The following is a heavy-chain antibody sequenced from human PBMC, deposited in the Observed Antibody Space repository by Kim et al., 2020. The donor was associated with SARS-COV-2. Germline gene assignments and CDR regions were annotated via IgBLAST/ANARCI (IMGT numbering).Heavy chain of an antibody. J-gene: IGHJ4*02. CDR2: ISWNSGSI. D-gene: IGHD6-19*01. Sequence: GGSLRLSCAASGFTFDDYAMHWVRQAPGKGLEWVSGISWNSGSIGYADSVKGRFTISRDNAKNSLYLQMNSLRAEDTALYYCAKDIGYSSGPFDYWGQGTLVTVSS. V-gene: IGHV3-9*01. CDR3: AKDIGYSSGPFDY. CDR1: GFTFDDYA.